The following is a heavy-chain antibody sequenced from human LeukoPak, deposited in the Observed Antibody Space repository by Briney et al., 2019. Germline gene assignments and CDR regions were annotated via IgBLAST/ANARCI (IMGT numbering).Heavy chain of an antibody. CDR2: ISSSSSTI. CDR3: ARDGLQQWLVQQGGLFDY. J-gene: IGHJ4*02. Sequence: AGGSLRLSCAASGFTFSSYSMNWVRQAPGKGLEWVSYISSSSSTIHYADSVKGRFTISRDNAKNSLYLQMNSLRDEDTAVYYCARDGLQQWLVQQGGLFDYWGQGTLVTVSS. CDR1: GFTFSSYS. V-gene: IGHV3-48*02. D-gene: IGHD6-19*01.